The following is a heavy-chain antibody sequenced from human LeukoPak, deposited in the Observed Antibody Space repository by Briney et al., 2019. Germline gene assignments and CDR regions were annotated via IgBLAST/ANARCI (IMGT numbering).Heavy chain of an antibody. J-gene: IGHJ6*03. Sequence: PGGSLRLSCAASGFTFSSYDMYWVRQAPGKGLDWVAFVRYDGSQKYYADSVKGRFTISRDNSKNTLYLQMNSLRAEDTAVYYCARVTRPTAIEYYYYYMDVWGKGTTVTISS. CDR2: VRYDGSQK. V-gene: IGHV3-30*02. D-gene: IGHD5-24*01. CDR3: ARVTRPTAIEYYYYYMDV. CDR1: GFTFSSYD.